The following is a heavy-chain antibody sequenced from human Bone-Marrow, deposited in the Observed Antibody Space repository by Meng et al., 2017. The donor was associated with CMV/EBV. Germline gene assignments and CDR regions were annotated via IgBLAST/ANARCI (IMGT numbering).Heavy chain of an antibody. V-gene: IGHV1-58*01. D-gene: IGHD5-18*01. CDR2: IVVGSGNT. CDR1: GFTFTSSA. Sequence: SVKVSCKASGFTFTSSAVQWVRQARGQRLEWIGWIVVGSGNTNYAQKFQERVTITRDMSTSTAYMELSSLRSEDTAVYYCAAEHVDTAMVLSFWAQGTLVTFSS. J-gene: IGHJ4*02. CDR3: AAEHVDTAMVLSF.